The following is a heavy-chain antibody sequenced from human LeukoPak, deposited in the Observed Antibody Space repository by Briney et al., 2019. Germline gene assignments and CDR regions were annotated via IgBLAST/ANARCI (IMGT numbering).Heavy chain of an antibody. CDR1: GFTFSRHA. CDR3: AKDYLDIVVVPAALDAFDI. CDR2: ISGSGGST. J-gene: IGHJ3*02. Sequence: VRSLRLSCAASGFTFSRHAMHWVRQGPGKGLEWVSVISGSGGSTYYADSVKGRFTISRDNSKNTLYLQMNSLRAEDTAVYYCAKDYLDIVVVPAALDAFDIWGQGTMVTVSS. V-gene: IGHV3-23*01. D-gene: IGHD2-2*03.